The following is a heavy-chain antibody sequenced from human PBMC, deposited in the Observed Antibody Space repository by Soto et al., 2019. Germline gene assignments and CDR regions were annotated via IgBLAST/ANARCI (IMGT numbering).Heavy chain of an antibody. Sequence: SLRLSCTASGFTFGDYAMSWFRQAPGKGLEWVGFIRSKAYGGTTEYAASVKGRFTISRDDSKSIAYLQMNSLKTEETAVYHCTRDLDRRYCSSTSCYTHSYYYGMDVWGQGTTVTVSS. J-gene: IGHJ6*02. CDR1: GFTFGDYA. V-gene: IGHV3-49*03. D-gene: IGHD2-2*02. CDR2: IRSKAYGGTT. CDR3: TRDLDRRYCSSTSCYTHSYYYGMDV.